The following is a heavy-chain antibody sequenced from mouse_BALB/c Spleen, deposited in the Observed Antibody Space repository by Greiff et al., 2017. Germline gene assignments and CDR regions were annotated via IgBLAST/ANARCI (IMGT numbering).Heavy chain of an antibody. CDR2: INPNNGGT. V-gene: IGHV1-18*01. CDR3: ARSGDYWYFDV. J-gene: IGHJ1*01. D-gene: IGHD2-13*01. Sequence: VQLQQSGPELVKPGASVKIPCKASGYTFTDYNMDWVKQSHGKSLEWIGDINPNNGGTIYNQKFKGKATLTVDKSSSTAYMELRSLTSEDTAVYDCARSGDYWYFDVWGAGTTVTVSS. CDR1: GYTFTDYN.